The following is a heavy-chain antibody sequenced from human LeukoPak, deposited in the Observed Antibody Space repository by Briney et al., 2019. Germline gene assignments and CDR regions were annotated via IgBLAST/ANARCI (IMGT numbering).Heavy chain of an antibody. CDR2: IKQDGSEK. Sequence: GGSLRLSCAASGFTFSSCWMSCVRQAPGNGLEWVANIKQDGSEKYYVDSVKGRFTISRDNAKNSLYLQMNSLRAEDTAVYYCARVLIVATIVYFDYWGQGTLVTVSS. V-gene: IGHV3-7*01. J-gene: IGHJ4*02. D-gene: IGHD5-12*01. CDR1: GFTFSSCW. CDR3: ARVLIVATIVYFDY.